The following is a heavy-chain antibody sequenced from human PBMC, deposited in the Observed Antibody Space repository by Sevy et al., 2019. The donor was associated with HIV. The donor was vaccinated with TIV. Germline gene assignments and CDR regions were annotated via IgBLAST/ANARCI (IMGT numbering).Heavy chain of an antibody. CDR3: TRFLEWLSYAFDI. Sequence: GGSLRLSCAASGFTFSSYWISWVRQAPGKGLEWVANIKQDGSEKYYVDSVKGRFTISRDNAKNSLYLQMNSLRAEDTAVYYCTRFLEWLSYAFDIWGQGTMVTVSS. CDR2: IKQDGSEK. V-gene: IGHV3-7*03. CDR1: GFTFSSYW. D-gene: IGHD3-3*01. J-gene: IGHJ3*02.